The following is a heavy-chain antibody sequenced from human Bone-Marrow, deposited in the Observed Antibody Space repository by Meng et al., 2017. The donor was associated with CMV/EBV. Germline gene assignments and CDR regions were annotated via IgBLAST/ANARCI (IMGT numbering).Heavy chain of an antibody. D-gene: IGHD2-2*01. CDR3: ARGGRRLYQLFSDY. V-gene: IGHV3-30*03. J-gene: IGHJ4*02. Sequence: GESLKISCVVSGFTFSSYAMHWVRQAPGKGLEWVALMSDDGDNQYYIDSVKGRFTISRDNSKNTLFLQMNSLRPEDTAVYYCARGGRRLYQLFSDYWGQGTLVTVSS. CDR1: GFTFSSYA. CDR2: MSDDGDNQ.